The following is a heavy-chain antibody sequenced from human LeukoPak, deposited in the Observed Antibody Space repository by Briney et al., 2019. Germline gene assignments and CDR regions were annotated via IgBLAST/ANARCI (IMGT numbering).Heavy chain of an antibody. V-gene: IGHV3-7*04. Sequence: GGSLRLSRAASGFIFSSYWMNWVRQAPGKGLEWVANINQDGSEKNYVDSVKGRFTISRDNAKNSLYLQMNSLRAEDTAVYYCARYPSGYDRGFDYWGQGTLVTVSS. D-gene: IGHD5-12*01. J-gene: IGHJ4*02. CDR3: ARYPSGYDRGFDY. CDR1: GFIFSSYW. CDR2: INQDGSEK.